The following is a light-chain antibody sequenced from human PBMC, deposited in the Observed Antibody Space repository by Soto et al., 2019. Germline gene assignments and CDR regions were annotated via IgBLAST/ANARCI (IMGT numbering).Light chain of an antibody. CDR1: QSVLYNSNNKNH. V-gene: IGKV4-1*01. CDR3: QQYYSIPFT. J-gene: IGKJ2*01. CDR2: GAS. Sequence: DFVMTQAPDSLVVSLGERATINCKSSQSVLYNSNNKNHLGWFQQKPGHPPKLLIYGASFRPCGVPDRFSGSRSETHFTITISSLQAEDVAVYYCQQYYSIPFTFGQGNKLEI.